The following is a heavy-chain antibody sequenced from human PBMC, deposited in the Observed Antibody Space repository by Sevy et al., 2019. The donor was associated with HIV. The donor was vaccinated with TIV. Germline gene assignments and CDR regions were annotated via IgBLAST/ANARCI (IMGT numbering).Heavy chain of an antibody. J-gene: IGHJ4*02. Sequence: GGSLRLSCAASGFTFSSYEMNWVRQAPGKGLEWVSYISNSGTTISYSDSVRGRFTISRDNARNSLYLQMNSLRGEDTAVYYWARDLPPSATTVAHFDHWGQGTLVTVSS. CDR2: ISNSGTTI. CDR1: GFTFSSYE. D-gene: IGHD4-17*01. CDR3: ARDLPPSATTVAHFDH. V-gene: IGHV3-48*03.